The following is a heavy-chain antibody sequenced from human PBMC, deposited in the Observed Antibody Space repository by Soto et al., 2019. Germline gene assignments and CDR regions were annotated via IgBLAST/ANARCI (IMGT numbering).Heavy chain of an antibody. D-gene: IGHD1-26*01. J-gene: IGHJ6*02. Sequence: ASVKVSCKASGYTFTGYYMHWVRQAPGQGLEWMGWINPNSGGTNYAQKFQGRVTMTRDTSISTAYMELSRLRSDDTAVYYCARAEPPVGATNYYYYYGMDVWGQGTTVTVSS. CDR3: ARAEPPVGATNYYYYYGMDV. CDR1: GYTFTGYY. CDR2: INPNSGGT. V-gene: IGHV1-2*02.